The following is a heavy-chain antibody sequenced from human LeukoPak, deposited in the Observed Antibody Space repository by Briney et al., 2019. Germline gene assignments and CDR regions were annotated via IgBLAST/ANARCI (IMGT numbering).Heavy chain of an antibody. V-gene: IGHV3-66*01. D-gene: IGHD4-17*01. Sequence: GGSLRLSCAASGFTFSSYSMNWVRQAPGKGLEWVSVIYSGGSTYYADSVKGRFTISRDNSKNTLYLQMNSLRAEDTAVYYCARDAYGDYVREYWFDPWGQGTLVTVSS. CDR3: ARDAYGDYVREYWFDP. J-gene: IGHJ5*02. CDR1: GFTFSSYS. CDR2: IYSGGST.